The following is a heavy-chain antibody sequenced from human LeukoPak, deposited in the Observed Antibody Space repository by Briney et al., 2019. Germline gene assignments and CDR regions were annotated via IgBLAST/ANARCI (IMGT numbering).Heavy chain of an antibody. J-gene: IGHJ3*01. V-gene: IGHV4-59*01. D-gene: IGHD3-22*01. CDR2: IYYSGST. Sequence: PSETLSLTCTVSGDSISSYYWSWIRQPPGKGLEWIGYIYYSGSTNYNPSLKSRVTISVDTSKNQFSLNLTSVTAADTAAYYCARDSNSRGFYPAFDFWGQGTMVTVSS. CDR1: GDSISSYY. CDR3: ARDSNSRGFYPAFDF.